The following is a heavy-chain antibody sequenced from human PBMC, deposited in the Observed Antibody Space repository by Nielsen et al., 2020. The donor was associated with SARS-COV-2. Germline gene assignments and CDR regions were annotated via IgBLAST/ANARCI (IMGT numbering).Heavy chain of an antibody. Sequence: ASVKVSCKASGYTFTSYGISWVRQAPGQGLEWMGWTSAYNDKKNYAQKPPGRVTMTTDTSTSTAYMELRSLRSDDTAVYYCARDGGRRLATYFDILTRSYEYYYAMDVWSQGTTVTVSS. CDR2: TSAYNDKK. J-gene: IGHJ6*02. D-gene: IGHD3-9*01. CDR1: GYTFTSYG. CDR3: ARDGGRRLATYFDILTRSYEYYYAMDV. V-gene: IGHV1-18*01.